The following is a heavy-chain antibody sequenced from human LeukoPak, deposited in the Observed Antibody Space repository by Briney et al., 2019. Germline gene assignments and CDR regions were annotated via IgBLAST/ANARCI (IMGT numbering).Heavy chain of an antibody. CDR2: IKEDGRDK. Sequence: GGSLRLSCAASGFTLSYYWMSWVRQAPGKGLEWVANIKEDGRDKYYVDSVKGRFTISRDNAKNSLYLQMNSLRAEDTAVYYCATQGSTQARANFDYWGQGTLVTVSS. V-gene: IGHV3-7*01. CDR1: GFTLSYYW. D-gene: IGHD3-10*01. J-gene: IGHJ4*02. CDR3: ATQGSTQARANFDY.